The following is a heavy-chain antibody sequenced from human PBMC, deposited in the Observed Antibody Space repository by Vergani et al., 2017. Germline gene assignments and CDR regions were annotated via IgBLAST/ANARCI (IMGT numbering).Heavy chain of an antibody. D-gene: IGHD3-22*01. CDR2: IFSNDEK. CDR3: ARIYPPTYDYDSSGYYFHDY. J-gene: IGHJ4*02. Sequence: QVTLKESGPVLVKPTETLTLTCTVSGFSLSNARMGVSWIRQPPGKALEWLAHIFSNDEKSYSTSLKSRLTISKDTSKSQVVLTMTNMDPVDTATYYCARIYPPTYDYDSSGYYFHDYWGQGTLVTVSS. V-gene: IGHV2-26*01. CDR1: GFSLSNARMG.